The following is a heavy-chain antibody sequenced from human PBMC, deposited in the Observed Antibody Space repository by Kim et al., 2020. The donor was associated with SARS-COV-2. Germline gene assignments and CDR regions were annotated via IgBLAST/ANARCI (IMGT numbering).Heavy chain of an antibody. J-gene: IGHJ4*02. CDR2: IYYSGST. D-gene: IGHD5-12*01. CDR1: GGSINNYY. V-gene: IGHV4-59*08. CDR3: ARHRYSGYDWGFDY. Sequence: SETLSLTCTVSGGSINNYYWSWIRQPPGKGLEWIGYIYYSGSTNYNPSLKSRVTISVDTSKNQFSLRLNSVTAADTAVYYCARHRYSGYDWGFDYWGQGTLVTVSS.